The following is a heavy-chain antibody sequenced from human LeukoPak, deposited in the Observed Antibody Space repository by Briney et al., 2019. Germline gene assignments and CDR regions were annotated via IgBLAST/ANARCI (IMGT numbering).Heavy chain of an antibody. CDR2: FFQLGGT. J-gene: IGHJ6*03. Sequence: SETLSLTCSVSGFSIGTGYYWAWIRQPPGKGLEWIGSFFQLGGTYYNPSLKNRVTISVDTSKNQFSLKLSSVTAADTAVYYCARVVYSGYDFRGAMDVWGKGTTVTVSS. V-gene: IGHV4-38-2*02. CDR3: ARVVYSGYDFRGAMDV. CDR1: GFSIGTGYY. D-gene: IGHD5-12*01.